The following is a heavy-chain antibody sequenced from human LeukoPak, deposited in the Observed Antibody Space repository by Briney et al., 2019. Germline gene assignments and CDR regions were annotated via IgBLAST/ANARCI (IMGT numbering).Heavy chain of an antibody. CDR2: IIPILGIA. Sequence: ASVKVSCKASGGTFSSYAISWVRQAPGQGLEWMGRIIPILGIANYAQKFQGRVTITADKSTSTAYMELSSLRSEDTAVYYCARDQRNWNYWFDPWGQGTLVTVSS. J-gene: IGHJ5*02. V-gene: IGHV1-69*04. CDR1: GGTFSSYA. CDR3: ARDQRNWNYWFDP. D-gene: IGHD1-7*01.